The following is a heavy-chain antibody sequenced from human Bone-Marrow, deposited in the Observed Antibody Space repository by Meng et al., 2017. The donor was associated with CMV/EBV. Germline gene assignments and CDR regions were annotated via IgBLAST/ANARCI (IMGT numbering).Heavy chain of an antibody. Sequence: GGSLRLSCAASGFTFSSYAMSWVRQAPGKGLEWVSVIYSGGSSTYYADSVKGRFTISRDNSKNTLYLQMNSLRAEDTAVYYCAKTLRGSALFGYWGRGTLVTVSS. CDR2: IYSGGSST. CDR3: AKTLRGSALFGY. V-gene: IGHV3-23*03. J-gene: IGHJ4*02. CDR1: GFTFSSYA.